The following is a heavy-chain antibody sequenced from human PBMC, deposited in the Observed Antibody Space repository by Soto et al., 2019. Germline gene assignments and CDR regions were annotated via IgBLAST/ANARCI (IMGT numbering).Heavy chain of an antibody. CDR2: IYYSGST. J-gene: IGHJ4*02. D-gene: IGHD2-2*01. V-gene: IGHV4-39*07. CDR3: ARGYGYQLPHGVVDY. CDR1: GGSISSSSYY. Sequence: ETLSLTCTVSGGSISSSSYYWGWIRQPPGKGLEWIGSIYYSGSTYYNPSLKSRVTISVDTSKNQFSLKASDTAMYYCARGYGYQLPHGVVDYWGQGTLVTVSS.